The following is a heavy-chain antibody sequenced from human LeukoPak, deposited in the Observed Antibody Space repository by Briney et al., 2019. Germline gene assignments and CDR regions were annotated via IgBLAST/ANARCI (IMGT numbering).Heavy chain of an antibody. D-gene: IGHD5-18*01. CDR3: ATSVDTPPLSYYFGS. J-gene: IGHJ4*02. V-gene: IGHV3-66*01. Sequence: GGSLRLSCAASGFTVNTNYMSWVRQAPGKGLEWVSVIYSGGSTFYPDSMKGRFTISRDNSKNMLSLQMSSLGAEDTALYYCATSVDTPPLSYYFGSWGQGTLVTVSS. CDR1: GFTVNTNY. CDR2: IYSGGST.